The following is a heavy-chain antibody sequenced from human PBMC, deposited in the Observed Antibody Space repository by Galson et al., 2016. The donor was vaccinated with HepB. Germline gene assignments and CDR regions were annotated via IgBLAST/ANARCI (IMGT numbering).Heavy chain of an antibody. J-gene: IGHJ2*01. CDR3: ARDVNGYFDL. CDR1: GGSLNRNAYY. CDR2: IYSVGTK. Sequence: ETLSLTCTVSGGSLNRNAYYWDWIRQPPGKGLEWVSLIYSVGTKDYADSVKGRFTISKDNSNNTLYLQMSRLKVEDTAVYYCARDVNGYFDLWGRGTLVTVSS. V-gene: IGHV3-66*01.